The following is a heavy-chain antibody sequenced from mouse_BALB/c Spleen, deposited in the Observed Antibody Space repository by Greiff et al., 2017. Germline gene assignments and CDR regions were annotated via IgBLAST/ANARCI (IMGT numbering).Heavy chain of an antibody. J-gene: IGHJ3*01. D-gene: IGHD2-4*01. CDR2: ISNGGGST. CDR1: GFTFSSYT. V-gene: IGHV5-12-2*01. CDR3: ARHYDYDGFAY. Sequence: EVKLMESGGGLVQPGGSLKLSCAASGFTFSSYTMSWVRQTPEKRLEWVAYISNGGGSTYYPDTVKGRFTISRDNAKNTLYLQMSSLKSEDTAMYYCARHYDYDGFAYWGQGTLVTVSA.